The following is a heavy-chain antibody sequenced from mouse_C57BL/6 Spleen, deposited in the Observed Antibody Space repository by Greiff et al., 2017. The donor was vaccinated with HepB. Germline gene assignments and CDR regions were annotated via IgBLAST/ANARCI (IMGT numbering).Heavy chain of an antibody. V-gene: IGHV2-6-1*01. Sequence: QVQLKESGPGLVAPSQSLSITCTVSGFSLTSYGVHWVRQPPGKGLEWLVVIWSDGSTTYNSALKSRLSISKDNSKSQVFLKMNSLQTDDTAMYYCARQGTTVVEDAMDYWGQGTSVTVSS. CDR1: GFSLTSYG. D-gene: IGHD1-1*01. CDR2: IWSDGST. J-gene: IGHJ4*01. CDR3: ARQGTTVVEDAMDY.